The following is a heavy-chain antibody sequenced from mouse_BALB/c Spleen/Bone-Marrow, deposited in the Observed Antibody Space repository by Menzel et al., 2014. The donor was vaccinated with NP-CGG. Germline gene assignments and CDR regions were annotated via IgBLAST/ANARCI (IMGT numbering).Heavy chain of an antibody. V-gene: IGHV1-18*01. CDR1: GYSFTGYT. D-gene: IGHD2-14*01. J-gene: IGHJ4*01. CDR3: ARRDYRYDEGVDY. CDR2: INPYNGGT. Sequence: VQLKESGPELVKPGASMKISCKASGYSFTGYTMNWVKPSHGKNLEWIGLINPYNGGTSYNQKFKGKATLTVDKSSSTAYMELLSLTSEDSAVYYCARRDYRYDEGVDYWGQGTSVTVSS.